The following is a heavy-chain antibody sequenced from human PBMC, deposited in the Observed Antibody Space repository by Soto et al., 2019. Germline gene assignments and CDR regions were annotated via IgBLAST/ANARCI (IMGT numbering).Heavy chain of an antibody. V-gene: IGHV4-59*12. CDR3: ARGRYGYCSSTSCRGFLDY. J-gene: IGHJ4*02. CDR1: GGSISSYY. D-gene: IGHD2-2*01. CDR2: IYYSGST. Sequence: SETLSLTCTVSGGSISSYYWSWIRQPPGKGLEWIGYIYYSGSTNYNPSLKSRVTISVDTSKNRFSLKLSSVTAADTAVYYCARGRYGYCSSTSCRGFLDYWGQGTLVTVSS.